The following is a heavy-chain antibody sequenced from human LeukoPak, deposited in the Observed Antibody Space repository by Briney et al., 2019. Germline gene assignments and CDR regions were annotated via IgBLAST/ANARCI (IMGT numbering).Heavy chain of an antibody. Sequence: ASVTVSCKASGYTFTSYDINWVRQATGQGLEWMGWISAYNGNTNYAQKLQGRVTMTTDTSTSTAYMELRSLRSDDTAVYYCARDNSRDAFDIWGQGTMVTVSS. CDR3: ARDNSRDAFDI. V-gene: IGHV1-18*01. D-gene: IGHD6-13*01. CDR1: GYTFTSYD. J-gene: IGHJ3*02. CDR2: ISAYNGNT.